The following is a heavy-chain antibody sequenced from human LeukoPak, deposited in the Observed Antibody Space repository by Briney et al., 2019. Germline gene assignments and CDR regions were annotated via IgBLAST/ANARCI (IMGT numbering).Heavy chain of an antibody. V-gene: IGHV4-59*01. Sequence: SETLSLTCTVSGGSISSYYWSWLRQPPGKGLEWIGYIYYSGSTNYNPSLKSRVTISVDTSKNQFSLKLSSVTAADTAVYYCARDSGGVDAFDIWGQGTMVTVSS. J-gene: IGHJ3*02. D-gene: IGHD2-8*02. CDR1: GGSISSYY. CDR2: IYYSGST. CDR3: ARDSGGVDAFDI.